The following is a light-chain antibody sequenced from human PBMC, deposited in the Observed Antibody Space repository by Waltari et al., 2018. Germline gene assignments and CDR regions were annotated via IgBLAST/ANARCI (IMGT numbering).Light chain of an antibody. CDR1: RSLAHSDGNTY. J-gene: IGKJ1*01. V-gene: IGKV2-30*02. CDR2: KVS. CDR3: LHATFWPWT. Sequence: DVVVTQSPLSLPVTLGQPASVSCRSSRSLAHSDGNTYLSWFHHRPGQSPRRLIYKVSNRDSGVPDRFSGSGSGTDFTLKINRVEAEDVGLYYCLHATFWPWTFGQGTKVEI.